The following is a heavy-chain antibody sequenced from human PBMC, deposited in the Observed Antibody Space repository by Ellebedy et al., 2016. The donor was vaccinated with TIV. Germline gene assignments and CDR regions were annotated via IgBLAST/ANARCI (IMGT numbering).Heavy chain of an antibody. CDR3: ARDRITIIVVVIRNPNDAFDI. CDR2: ISTYNGNT. Sequence: AASVKVSCKASGYTFTSYGISWVRQAPGQGLEWKGWISTYNGNTNYAQKLQGRVTMTTDTSKSTAYMELRSLISDATAVYYWARDRITIIVVVIRNPNDAFDIWGQGTMVTVSS. V-gene: IGHV1-18*01. CDR1: GYTFTSYG. J-gene: IGHJ3*02. D-gene: IGHD3-22*01.